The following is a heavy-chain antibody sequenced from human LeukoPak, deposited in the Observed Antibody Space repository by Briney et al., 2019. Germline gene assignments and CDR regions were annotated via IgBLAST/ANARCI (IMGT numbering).Heavy chain of an antibody. CDR3: ARTASRAFDI. Sequence: GGSLRLSCAASGFTVSSNYMSWVRQAPGKGLEWVSSISSSSSYIYYADSVKGRFTISRDNAKDSLDLQVNSLRAEDTAVYYCARTASRAFDIWGQGTMVTVSS. V-gene: IGHV3-21*01. CDR2: ISSSSSYI. D-gene: IGHD5-18*01. J-gene: IGHJ3*02. CDR1: GFTVSSNY.